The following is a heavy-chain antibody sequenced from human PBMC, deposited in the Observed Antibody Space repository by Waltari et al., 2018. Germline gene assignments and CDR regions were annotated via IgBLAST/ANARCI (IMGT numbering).Heavy chain of an antibody. CDR3: ARDRDSSSWRNWFDP. CDR1: GGTFSSYA. J-gene: IGHJ5*02. Sequence: QVQLVQSGAEVKKPGSSVKVSCKASGGTFSSYAISWVRQAPGQGLEWMGGISPIFGTANYAQKFQVRVTITADESTSTAYMELSSLRAEDTAVYYCARDRDSSSWRNWFDPWGQGTLVTVSS. V-gene: IGHV1-69*13. CDR2: ISPIFGTA. D-gene: IGHD6-13*01.